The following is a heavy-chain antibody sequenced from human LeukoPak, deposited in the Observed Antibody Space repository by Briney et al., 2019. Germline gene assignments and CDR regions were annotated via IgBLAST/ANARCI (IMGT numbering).Heavy chain of an antibody. CDR2: ISDSSSYI. Sequence: GGSLRLSCAASGFTFSSYSMNWVRQAPGKGLEWVSSISDSSSYIYYPDSVKGRFTISRDNAKDSLYLQMNSLRAEDTAVYFCARGGTGADFDYWGQETLVTVSS. CDR1: GFTFSSYS. J-gene: IGHJ4*02. D-gene: IGHD3/OR15-3a*01. CDR3: ARGGTGADFDY. V-gene: IGHV3-21*01.